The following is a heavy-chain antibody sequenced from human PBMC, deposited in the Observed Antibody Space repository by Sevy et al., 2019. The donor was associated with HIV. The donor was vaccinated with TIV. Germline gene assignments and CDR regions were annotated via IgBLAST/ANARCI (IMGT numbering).Heavy chain of an antibody. CDR3: AKDREGSYYYFDS. CDR2: ISGSGGTT. CDR1: GFTFSTYA. Sequence: GGSLRLSCAASGFTFSTYAMTWVRQAPGKGLEWVSVISGSGGTTYYSDSVKGRFTISRDNSKNTIYLQMNSLRAEYTAVYYCAKDREGSYYYFDSWGQGTLVTVSS. V-gene: IGHV3-23*01. D-gene: IGHD1-26*01. J-gene: IGHJ4*02.